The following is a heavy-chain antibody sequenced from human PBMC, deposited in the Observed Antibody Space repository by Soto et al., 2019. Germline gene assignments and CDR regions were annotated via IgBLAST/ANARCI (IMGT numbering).Heavy chain of an antibody. Sequence: QVQLVQSGAEVKKPGASVKVSCKASGYTFTSYYMHWVRQAPGQGLEWMGIINPSGGSTSYAQRFQSRVTMTRDTSTSTVYMELSSLRSEDTAVYYCARDRGYCSGGSCYSGLDYWGQGTLVTVSS. CDR1: GYTFTSYY. D-gene: IGHD2-15*01. CDR3: ARDRGYCSGGSCYSGLDY. V-gene: IGHV1-46*01. J-gene: IGHJ4*02. CDR2: INPSGGST.